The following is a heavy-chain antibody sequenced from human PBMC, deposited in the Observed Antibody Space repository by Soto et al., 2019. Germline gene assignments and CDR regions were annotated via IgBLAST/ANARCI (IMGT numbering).Heavy chain of an antibody. J-gene: IGHJ6*02. CDR2: INAGNGNT. D-gene: IGHD6-13*01. CDR3: AMSSSWYRNYYYYGMDV. CDR1: GYTFTSYA. Sequence: ASVKVSCKASGYTFTSYAMHWVRQAPGQRLEWMGWINAGNGNTKYSQKFQGRVTITRDTSASTAYMELSSLRSEDTAVYYCAMSSSWYRNYYYYGMDVWGQGTTVTVSS. V-gene: IGHV1-3*01.